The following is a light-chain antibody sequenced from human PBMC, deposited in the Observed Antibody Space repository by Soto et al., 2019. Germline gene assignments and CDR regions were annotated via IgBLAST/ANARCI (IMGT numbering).Light chain of an antibody. J-gene: IGLJ1*01. CDR2: DVS. V-gene: IGLV2-14*01. Sequence: QSVLTQPASVSGSPGQSITISCTGTSSDVGGYNYVSWYQQHPGKAPKLMIYDVSNRPSGVSNRFSGSKSGNTASLTISGIQAEDEADYYCSSYTSSSTSLYAFGTGTKVTVL. CDR1: SSDVGGYNY. CDR3: SSYTSSSTSLYA.